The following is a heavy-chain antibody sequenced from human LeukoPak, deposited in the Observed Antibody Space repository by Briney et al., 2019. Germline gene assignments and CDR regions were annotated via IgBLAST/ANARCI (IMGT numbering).Heavy chain of an antibody. J-gene: IGHJ4*02. Sequence: GASVKVSCKVSGYTLTELSMHWVRQAPGKGLEWMGGFDPEDGETIYAQKFQGRVAITRDTSITTAYMDLSRLTSDDTAVYYCARDRYGDGFAHFDYWGQGALVTVSS. CDR2: FDPEDGET. D-gene: IGHD5-24*01. V-gene: IGHV1-24*01. CDR1: GYTLTELS. CDR3: ARDRYGDGFAHFDY.